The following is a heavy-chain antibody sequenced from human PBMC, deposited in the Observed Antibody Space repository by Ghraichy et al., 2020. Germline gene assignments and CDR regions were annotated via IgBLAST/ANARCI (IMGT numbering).Heavy chain of an antibody. CDR1: GGTFSSYA. V-gene: IGHV1-69*13. CDR2: IIPIFGTA. Sequence: SVKVSCKASGGTFSSYAISWVRQAPGQGLEWMGGIIPIFGTANYAQKFRGRVTITADESTSTAYMELSSLRSEDTAVYYCARDCSSTSCYPQGYYYGMDVWGQGTTVTVSS. D-gene: IGHD2-2*01. CDR3: ARDCSSTSCYPQGYYYGMDV. J-gene: IGHJ6*02.